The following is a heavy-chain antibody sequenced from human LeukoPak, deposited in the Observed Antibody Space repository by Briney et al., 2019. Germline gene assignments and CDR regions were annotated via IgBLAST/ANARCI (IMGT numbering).Heavy chain of an antibody. J-gene: IGHJ4*02. CDR2: ISAYNGNT. CDR3: ARDRPQGIFGVVSGAPRFNDY. D-gene: IGHD3-3*01. V-gene: IGHV1-18*01. CDR1: GYTFTSYG. Sequence: GASVKVSCKASGYTFTSYGISWVRQAPGQGLEWMGWISAYNGNTNYAQRLQGRVTMTTDTSTSTAYMELRSLRSDDTAVYYCARDRPQGIFGVVSGAPRFNDYWGQGTLVTVSS.